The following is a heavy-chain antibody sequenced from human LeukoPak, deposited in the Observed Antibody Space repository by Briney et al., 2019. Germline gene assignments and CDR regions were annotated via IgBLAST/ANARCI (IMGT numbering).Heavy chain of an antibody. Sequence: SVKVSCKASGGTFSSYAISWVRQAPGQGLEWMGGIIPIFGTANYAQKFQGRVTITADESTSTAYMELSSLRSEDTAVYYCARRRLGDSSGHTLEGYFQHWGQGTLVTVSS. CDR1: GGTFSSYA. CDR2: IIPIFGTA. J-gene: IGHJ1*01. CDR3: ARRRLGDSSGHTLEGYFQH. D-gene: IGHD3-22*01. V-gene: IGHV1-69*13.